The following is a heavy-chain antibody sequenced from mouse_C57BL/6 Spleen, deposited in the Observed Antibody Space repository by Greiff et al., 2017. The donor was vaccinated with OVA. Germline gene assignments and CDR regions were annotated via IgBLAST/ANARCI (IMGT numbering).Heavy chain of an antibody. V-gene: IGHV1-80*01. CDR2: IYPGDGGT. CDR1: GYAFSSYW. J-gene: IGHJ4*01. CDR3: ACEATNAMDY. Sequence: VKLQESGAELVKPGASVKISCKASGYAFSSYWMNWVKQRPGKGLEWIGQIYPGDGGTNYNGKFKGKATLTADKSSSTAYMQLSSLTSEDSAVYFYACEATNAMDYWGQGTSVTVSS.